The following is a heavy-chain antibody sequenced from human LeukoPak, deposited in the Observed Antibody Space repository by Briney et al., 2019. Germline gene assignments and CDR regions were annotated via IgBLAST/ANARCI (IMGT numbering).Heavy chain of an antibody. D-gene: IGHD3-22*01. CDR1: GGSISSYY. V-gene: IGHV4-59*08. J-gene: IGHJ3*02. Sequence: SETLSITCTVSGGSISSYYSSWIRQPPGKGLEWIGYIYYSGSTNYNPSLKSRVTISVDTSKNQFSLKLSSVTAADTAVYYCARQVTMIVVPPQDAFDIWGQGTMVTVSS. CDR3: ARQVTMIVVPPQDAFDI. CDR2: IYYSGST.